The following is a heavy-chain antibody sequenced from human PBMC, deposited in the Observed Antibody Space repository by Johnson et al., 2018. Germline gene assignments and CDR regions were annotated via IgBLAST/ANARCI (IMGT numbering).Heavy chain of an antibody. CDR1: GFTFSSYS. CDR3: ARALLDQNYCYYYMDV. D-gene: IGHD2-15*01. Sequence: EVQLLESGGGLVKPGGSLRLSCAASGFTFSSYSMNWVRQAPGKGLEWVSSISSSSSYIYYADSVKGRFTISRDNAKNSLYLQMNSLRAEDTAVYYCARALLDQNYCYYYMDVWGKGTTVTVSS. V-gene: IGHV3-21*01. J-gene: IGHJ6*03. CDR2: ISSSSSYI.